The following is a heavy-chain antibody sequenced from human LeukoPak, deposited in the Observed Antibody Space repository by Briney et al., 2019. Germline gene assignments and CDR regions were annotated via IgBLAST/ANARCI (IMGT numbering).Heavy chain of an antibody. D-gene: IGHD5/OR15-5a*01. CDR1: GGSISSSSYY. J-gene: IGHJ6*02. Sequence: SETLSLTCTVSGGSISSSSYYWSWIRQPPGKGLEWIGYIYYSGSTNYNPSLKSRVTISVDTSKNQFSLKLSSVTAADTAVYYCARLYARAYGMDVWGQGTTVTVSS. V-gene: IGHV4-61*05. CDR2: IYYSGST. CDR3: ARLYARAYGMDV.